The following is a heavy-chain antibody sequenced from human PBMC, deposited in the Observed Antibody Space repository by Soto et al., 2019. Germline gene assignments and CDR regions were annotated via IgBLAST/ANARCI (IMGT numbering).Heavy chain of an antibody. D-gene: IGHD3-16*01. V-gene: IGHV3-21*01. CDR3: VRSAKIGVRGAF. CDR1: GFPFSAYN. Sequence: PGGSLRLSCIGSGFPFSAYNMNCVRQAPGKGLEWVSSIKVGSSRIYQPDSMKGRFTISRDDARNSVYLQINSLRAEDPALYLCVRSAKIGVRGAFWGRGTHVTVSS. CDR2: IKVGSSRI. J-gene: IGHJ1*01.